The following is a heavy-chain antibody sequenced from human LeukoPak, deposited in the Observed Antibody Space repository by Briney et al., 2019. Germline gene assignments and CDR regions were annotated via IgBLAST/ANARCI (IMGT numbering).Heavy chain of an antibody. V-gene: IGHV3-7*02. CDR1: GFILSMHW. CDR3: ASGTSYYVQ. Sequence: SGGSLTPSWPAAGFILSMHWLTWVSQAPGKGLEWVANIKEDGSENYYVDSVKGRFTISRDNAKNSLYLQMDSLRAEDTAVYYCASGTSYYVQWGQGTLVTVSS. CDR2: IKEDGSEN. D-gene: IGHD3-10*02. J-gene: IGHJ4*02.